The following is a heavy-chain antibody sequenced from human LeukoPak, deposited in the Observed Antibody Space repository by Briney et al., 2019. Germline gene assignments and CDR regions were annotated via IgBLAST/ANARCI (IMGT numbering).Heavy chain of an antibody. V-gene: IGHV4-34*01. Sequence: SETLSLTCAVCGGSFSGYYWSWIRQPPGKGLEGIGEINHSGSTNYNPSLKSRVTIAVDTSKNQFSLKLSSVTATDTAVYYCARRGDSYGPARRIRNWYFDLWGRGTLVTVSS. CDR1: GGSFSGYY. J-gene: IGHJ2*01. CDR2: INHSGST. D-gene: IGHD5-18*01. CDR3: ARRGDSYGPARRIRNWYFDL.